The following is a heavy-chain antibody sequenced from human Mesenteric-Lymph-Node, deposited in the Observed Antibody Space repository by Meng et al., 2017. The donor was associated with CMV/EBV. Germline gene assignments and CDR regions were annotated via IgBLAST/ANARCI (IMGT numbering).Heavy chain of an antibody. Sequence: GYRFPSYWIGWVRPMPGKGLEWMGIIYPGDSDTRYSPSFQGQVTISADKSISTAYLQWSSLKASDTAMYYCARLRIVATIAIRYFDYWGQGTLVTVSS. CDR3: ARLRIVATIAIRYFDY. CDR2: IYPGDSDT. D-gene: IGHD5-12*01. V-gene: IGHV5-51*01. J-gene: IGHJ4*02. CDR1: GYRFPSYW.